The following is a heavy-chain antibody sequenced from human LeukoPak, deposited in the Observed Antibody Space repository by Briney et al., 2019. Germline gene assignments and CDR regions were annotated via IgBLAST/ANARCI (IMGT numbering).Heavy chain of an antibody. CDR1: GYTFTDYY. CDR3: ARDRIAAAGQLYNWFDP. Sequence: ASVKVSCKASGYTFTDYYMHWVRQAPGQGLEWMGRINPNSGGTNYVQKFQGRATMTRDTSSSTAYMELSRLRSDDTAVYYCARDRIAAAGQLYNWFDPWGQGTLVTVSS. J-gene: IGHJ5*02. CDR2: INPNSGGT. V-gene: IGHV1-2*06. D-gene: IGHD6-13*01.